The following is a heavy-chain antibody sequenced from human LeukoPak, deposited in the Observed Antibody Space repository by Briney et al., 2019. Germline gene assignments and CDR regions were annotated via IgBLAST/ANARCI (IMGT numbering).Heavy chain of an antibody. CDR3: ARDIAAAGTGY. Sequence: GALKLSCGTFGFNFRRYNMNLGRQAPRKGPGWVSSISSSSSYIYYADSVKGRFTISRDNAKNSLYLQMNSLRAEDTAVYYCARDIAAAGTGYWGQGTLVTVSS. D-gene: IGHD6-13*01. CDR1: GFNFRRYN. CDR2: ISSSSSYI. J-gene: IGHJ4*02. V-gene: IGHV3-21*01.